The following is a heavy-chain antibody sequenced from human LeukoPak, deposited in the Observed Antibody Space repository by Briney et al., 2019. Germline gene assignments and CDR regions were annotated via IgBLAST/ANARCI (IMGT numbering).Heavy chain of an antibody. Sequence: PSETLSLTCTVSGGSMSSTGYYWGWIRQPPGKGLEWIGNIYYSGTTYYNPSLKSRVVISVDTSKNQFSLKLSYVTAAETAVYYGAGRRPPSGFAIWGKRTMVTVSS. J-gene: IGHJ3*02. CDR1: GGSMSSTGYY. D-gene: IGHD6-19*01. CDR3: AGRRPPSGFAI. CDR2: IYYSGTT. V-gene: IGHV4-39*01.